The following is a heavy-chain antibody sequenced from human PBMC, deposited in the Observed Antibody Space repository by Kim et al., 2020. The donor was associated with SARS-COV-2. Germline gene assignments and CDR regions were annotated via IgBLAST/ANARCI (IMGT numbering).Heavy chain of an antibody. CDR2: ISAYNGNT. CDR1: GYTFTSYG. CDR3: ARVRDRPFDIVVDQDGLDV. D-gene: IGHD2-15*01. J-gene: IGHJ6*02. V-gene: IGHV1-18*04. Sequence: ASVKVSCKASGYTFTSYGISWVRQAPGQGLEWMGWISAYNGNTNYAQKLQGRVTMTTDTSTSTAYMELRSLRSDDTAVYYCARVRDRPFDIVVDQDGLDVWGQGTTVTVSS.